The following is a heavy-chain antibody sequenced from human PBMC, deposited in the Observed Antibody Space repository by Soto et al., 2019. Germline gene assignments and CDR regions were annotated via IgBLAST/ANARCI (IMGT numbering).Heavy chain of an antibody. CDR3: ARGSIGIFGVVIDSDPKDYYYGMDV. CDR1: GYTFTSYG. J-gene: IGHJ6*02. Sequence: ASVKVSCKASGYTFTSYGISWVRQAPGQGLEWMGWISAYNGNTNYAQKLQGRVTMTTDTSTGTAYMELRSLRSDDTAVYYCARGSIGIFGVVIDSDPKDYYYGMDVWGQGTTVTVSS. CDR2: ISAYNGNT. V-gene: IGHV1-18*01. D-gene: IGHD3-3*02.